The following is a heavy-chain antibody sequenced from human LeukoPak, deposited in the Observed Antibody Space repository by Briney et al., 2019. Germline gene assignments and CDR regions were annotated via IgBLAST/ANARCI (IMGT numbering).Heavy chain of an antibody. CDR2: INPNSGGT. CDR1: GYTFTGYY. Sequence: GASVKVSCKASGYTFTGYYMHWVRQAPGQGLEWMGWINPNSGGTNYAQKFQGRVTMTRDTSISTAYMELSRLRSDDTAVYYCARVLDIVLMVYAMDYWGQGTLVTVSS. J-gene: IGHJ4*02. CDR3: ARVLDIVLMVYAMDY. V-gene: IGHV1-2*02. D-gene: IGHD2-8*01.